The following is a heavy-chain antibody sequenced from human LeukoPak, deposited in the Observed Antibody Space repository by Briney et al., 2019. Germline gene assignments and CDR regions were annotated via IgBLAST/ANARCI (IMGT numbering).Heavy chain of an antibody. CDR1: GITFSSYA. J-gene: IGHJ2*01. D-gene: IGHD2-8*01. Sequence: GGSLRLSCAASGITFSSYAMNWVRQAPGKGLECVSSISASGGSTNYADSVKGRFTISRDNAKNSLYLQMNSLRVEDSAVYYCARGFYFSMTELYYLDLWGRGTLVTVSS. V-gene: IGHV3-23*01. CDR2: ISASGGST. CDR3: ARGFYFSMTELYYLDL.